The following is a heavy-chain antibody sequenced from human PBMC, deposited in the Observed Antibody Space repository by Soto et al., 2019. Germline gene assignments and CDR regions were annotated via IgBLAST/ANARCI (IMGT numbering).Heavy chain of an antibody. CDR2: IYYSGST. J-gene: IGHJ4*02. V-gene: IGHV4-59*01. Sequence: PSETLSLTCSVSGGPICNYYWSWIRQPPGKGLEWIGHIYYSGSTNYNPSLKSRVTISVDTSKNQFSLKLSSVTAADTAVYYCARGLGYCSGGSCQNLFDYWGQGTLVTVSS. CDR3: ARGLGYCSGGSCQNLFDY. CDR1: GGPICNYY. D-gene: IGHD2-15*01.